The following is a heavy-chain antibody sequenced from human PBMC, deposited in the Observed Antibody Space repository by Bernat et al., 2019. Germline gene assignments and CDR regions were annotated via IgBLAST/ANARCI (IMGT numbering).Heavy chain of an antibody. CDR3: AKRLRGGSSTSCYTY. J-gene: IGHJ4*02. D-gene: IGHD2-2*01. CDR1: GFTFSTYA. Sequence: EVQLLESGGGLVQPGGSLRLSCAASGFTFSTYAMAWVRQAPGKGLEWVSVISASGDTTYYADSVNGRFTISRDNSKNTLYLQMNSLRADDTAVYYCAKRLRGGSSTSCYTYWGQGTLVTVSS. V-gene: IGHV3-23*01. CDR2: ISASGDTT.